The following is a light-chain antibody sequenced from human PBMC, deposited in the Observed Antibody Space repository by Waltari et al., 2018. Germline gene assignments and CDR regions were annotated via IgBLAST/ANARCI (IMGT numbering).Light chain of an antibody. Sequence: EIVLTQSPATLSLSPGERATLSCRASKSVSSYLAWYQQKPGQAPRLLIYDAANRATGIPARFSCSGSGTDFTLTSSSLEPEDFAVYYCQQRSNWPPWTFGQGTKVEIK. CDR1: KSVSSY. J-gene: IGKJ1*01. V-gene: IGKV3-11*01. CDR2: DAA. CDR3: QQRSNWPPWT.